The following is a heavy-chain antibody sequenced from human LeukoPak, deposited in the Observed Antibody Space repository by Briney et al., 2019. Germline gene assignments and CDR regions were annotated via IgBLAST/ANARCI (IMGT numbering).Heavy chain of an antibody. CDR1: GGSISTNY. V-gene: IGHV4-4*07. CDR3: ARGTFDSSGYYLFDY. D-gene: IGHD3-22*01. CDR2: IYNSGNT. Sequence: PSETLSLTCTVSGGSISTNYWSWIRQPAGKGLEGIGRIYNSGNTNYSPSLESRVTMSADTSKNQFSLKLSSVTAADTAVYYCARGTFDSSGYYLFDYWGQGTLVTVSS. J-gene: IGHJ4*02.